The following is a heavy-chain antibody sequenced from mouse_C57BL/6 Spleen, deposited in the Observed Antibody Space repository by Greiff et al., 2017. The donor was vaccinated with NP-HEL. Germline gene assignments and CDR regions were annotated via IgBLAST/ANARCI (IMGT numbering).Heavy chain of an antibody. V-gene: IGHV1-80*01. D-gene: IGHD1-1*01. J-gene: IGHJ2*01. CDR1: GYAFSSYW. CDR3: ARGSSITTVVPDY. CDR2: IYPGDGDT. Sequence: VQRVESGAELVKPGASVKISCKASGYAFSSYWMNWVKQRPGKGLEWIGQIYPGDGDTNYNGKFKGKATLTADKSSSTAYMQLSSLTSEDSAVYFCARGSSITTVVPDYWGQGTTLTVSS.